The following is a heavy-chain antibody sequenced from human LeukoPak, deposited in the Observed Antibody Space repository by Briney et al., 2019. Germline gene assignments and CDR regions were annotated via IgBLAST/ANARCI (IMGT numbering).Heavy chain of an antibody. CDR1: GFTFTNAW. Sequence: GGSLRLSCAASGFTFTNAWMSWVRQAPGKGLEWVGRIKSKGDDVTIDYGAPVKGRFIMSRDDSRGTLYLQMNYLEAEDTAVYYCTTDLGLTMIRGVIVNWGQGALVTVSS. D-gene: IGHD3-10*01. V-gene: IGHV3-15*01. CDR3: TTDLGLTMIRGVIVN. J-gene: IGHJ4*02. CDR2: IKSKGDDVTI.